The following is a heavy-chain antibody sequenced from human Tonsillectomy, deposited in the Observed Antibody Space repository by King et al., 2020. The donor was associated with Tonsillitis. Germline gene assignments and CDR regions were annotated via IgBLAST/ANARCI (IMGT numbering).Heavy chain of an antibody. CDR1: GFTFRNYW. J-gene: IGHJ5*02. CDR2: IKQDGGEK. Sequence: VQLVESGGDLVQPGGSLRLSCAASGFTFRNYWMSWARQAPGRGREWVAVIKQDGGEKFYAGSVKGRFTVSRDNPKNLLYLQMDSLTVEDTALYYCARDWGGAWGQGTLVTVSS. D-gene: IGHD3-10*01. CDR3: ARDWGGA. V-gene: IGHV3-7*03.